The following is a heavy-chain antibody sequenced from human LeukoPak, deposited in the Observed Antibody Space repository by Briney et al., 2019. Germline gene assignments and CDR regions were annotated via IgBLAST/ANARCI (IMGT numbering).Heavy chain of an antibody. CDR3: ARRPGVTTYYFDY. V-gene: IGHV3-23*01. J-gene: IGHJ4*02. D-gene: IGHD4-17*01. CDR1: GFTFSSFA. Sequence: GGSLRLSCAASGFTFSSFAMSWVRQAPGKGLEWVSAITSGGATYYADSVKGRFTISRDNAKNSLYLQMNSLRAEDTAVYYCARRPGVTTYYFDYWGQGTLVTVSS. CDR2: ITSGGAT.